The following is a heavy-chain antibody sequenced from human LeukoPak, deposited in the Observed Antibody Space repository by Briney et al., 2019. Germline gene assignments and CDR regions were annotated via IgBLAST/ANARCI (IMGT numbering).Heavy chain of an antibody. CDR1: GGTFSSYT. D-gene: IGHD1-14*01. V-gene: IGHV1-69*04. CDR3: AREPNQAGLGYYYYGMDV. CDR2: IIPILGIA. Sequence: SVKVSCKASGGTFSSYTISWVRQAPGQGLEWMGRIIPILGIANYAQKFQGRVTITADKSTSTAYMELSSLRSEDTAVYYCAREPNQAGLGYYYYGMDVWGQGTTVTVSS. J-gene: IGHJ6*02.